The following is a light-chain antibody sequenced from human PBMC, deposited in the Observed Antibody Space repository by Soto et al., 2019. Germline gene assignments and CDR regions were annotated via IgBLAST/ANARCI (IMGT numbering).Light chain of an antibody. CDR1: TSNIGAGYD. CDR2: SNN. V-gene: IGLV1-40*01. J-gene: IGLJ2*01. CDR3: QSYDSSLSASGV. Sequence: QSVLTQPPSVSGAPGQRVTISCTGSTSNIGAGYDVHWYQRLPGTAPKLLIYSNNNRPSGVPDRFSGSKSGTSASLAITGLQAEDEADYYCQSYDSSLSASGVFGGGTKLTVL.